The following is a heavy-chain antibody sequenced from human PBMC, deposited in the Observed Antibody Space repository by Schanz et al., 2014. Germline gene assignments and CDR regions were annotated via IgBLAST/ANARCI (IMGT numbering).Heavy chain of an antibody. V-gene: IGHV1-18*01. Sequence: QVQLVQSGAEVKKPGASVKVSCKASGYTFTSYGISWVRQAPGQGLEWMGWISAYNGNTKYPQNFQGRVTITRDTSASTAYIELSSLRSEDTAVYSCARGIGGYGANNYFDYWGQGTLVTVSS. CDR2: ISAYNGNT. J-gene: IGHJ4*02. D-gene: IGHD5-12*01. CDR3: ARGIGGYGANNYFDY. CDR1: GYTFTSYG.